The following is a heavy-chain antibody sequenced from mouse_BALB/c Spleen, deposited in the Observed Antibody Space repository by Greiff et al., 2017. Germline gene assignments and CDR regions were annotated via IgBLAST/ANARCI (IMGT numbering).Heavy chain of an antibody. Sequence: EVMLVESGGGLVQPGGSLRLSCATSGFTFTDYYMSWVRQPPGKALEWLGFIRNKANGYTTEYSASVKGRFTISRDNSQSILYLQMNTLRAEDSATYYCARDPLDSYYDGPWFAYWGQGTLVTVSA. V-gene: IGHV7-3*02. CDR2: IRNKANGYTT. CDR1: GFTFTDYY. J-gene: IGHJ3*01. CDR3: ARDPLDSYYDGPWFAY. D-gene: IGHD2-3*01.